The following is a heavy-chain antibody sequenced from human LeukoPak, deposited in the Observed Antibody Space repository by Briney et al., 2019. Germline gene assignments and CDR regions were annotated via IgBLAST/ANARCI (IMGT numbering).Heavy chain of an antibody. V-gene: IGHV3-30-3*01. CDR1: GFTFSSYA. CDR2: ISYDGSNK. J-gene: IGHJ4*02. CDR3: ARSFGGTYFRPFDY. Sequence: GGSLRLSCAASGFTFSSYAMHWVRQAPGKGLEWVPVISYDGSNKYYADSMKGRFTISRDNSKNTLYLQMNSLRAEDTAVYYCARSFGGTYFRPFDYWGQGTLVTVSS. D-gene: IGHD3-16*01.